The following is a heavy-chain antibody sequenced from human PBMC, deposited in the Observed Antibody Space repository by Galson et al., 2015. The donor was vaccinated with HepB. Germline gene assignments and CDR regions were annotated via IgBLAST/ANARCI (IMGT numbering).Heavy chain of an antibody. CDR1: DGSIGSSNYY. CDR2: IYYSGNT. V-gene: IGHV4-39*01. CDR3: AKTSASGDYAGVFGT. Sequence: LSLTCSVADGSIGSSNYYWGWIRQSPGRGLEWIGNIYYSGNTYYNPSLKSRVTISVDTSKSQFSLRVSSVTAADTAVYYCAKTSASGDYAGVFGTWGQGTMISVSS. D-gene: IGHD4-17*01. J-gene: IGHJ3*02.